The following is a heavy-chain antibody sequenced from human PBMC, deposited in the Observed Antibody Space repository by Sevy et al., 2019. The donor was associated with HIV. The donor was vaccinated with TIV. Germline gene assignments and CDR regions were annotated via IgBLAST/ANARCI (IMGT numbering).Heavy chain of an antibody. CDR1: GYTFTGYY. D-gene: IGHD3-22*01. V-gene: IGHV1-2*02. CDR3: ARDPQIITMIVVGPPGLVDY. J-gene: IGHJ4*02. Sequence: ASVKVSCKASGYTFTGYYMHWVRQAPGQGLEWMGWINPNSGGTNYAQRFQGRVTMTRDTSISTAYMELSRLRSDDTAVYYCARDPQIITMIVVGPPGLVDYWGQGTLVTVSS. CDR2: INPNSGGT.